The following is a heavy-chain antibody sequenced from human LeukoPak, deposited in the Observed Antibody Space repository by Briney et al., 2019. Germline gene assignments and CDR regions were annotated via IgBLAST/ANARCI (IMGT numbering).Heavy chain of an antibody. CDR2: ISAYNGNT. J-gene: IGHJ4*02. V-gene: IGHV1-18*01. D-gene: IGHD3-10*01. Sequence: ASVKVSCKASGYTFTSYGISWVRQAPGQGLEWMGWISAYNGNTNYAQKLQGRVTMTTDTSTSTAYMELRSLRSDDTAVYYCARDYGIRYYGSGTNLDYWGQGTLVTVSS. CDR1: GYTFTSYG. CDR3: ARDYGIRYYGSGTNLDY.